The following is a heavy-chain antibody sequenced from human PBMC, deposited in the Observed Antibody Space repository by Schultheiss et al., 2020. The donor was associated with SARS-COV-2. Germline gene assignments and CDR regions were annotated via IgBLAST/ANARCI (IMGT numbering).Heavy chain of an antibody. CDR3: AKDPARTVYYYMDV. V-gene: IGHV3-30*18. D-gene: IGHD2-2*01. CDR1: GFTFSSYG. J-gene: IGHJ6*03. CDR2: ISYDGSNK. Sequence: GESLKISCAASGFTFSSYGMHWVRQAPGKGLEWVAVISYDGSNKYYADSVKGRFTISRDNSKNTLYLQMNSLRAEDTAVYYCAKDPARTVYYYMDVWGKGTTVTVSS.